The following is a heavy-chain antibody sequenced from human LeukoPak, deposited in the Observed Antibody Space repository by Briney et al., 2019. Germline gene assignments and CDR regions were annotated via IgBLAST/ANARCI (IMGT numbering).Heavy chain of an antibody. J-gene: IGHJ3*01. D-gene: IGHD5/OR15-5a*01. V-gene: IGHV4-39*07. CDR2: IYYSGST. Sequence: PSETLSLTCTVSGGSISSGGYYWGWIRQPPGKGLEWIGSIYYSGSTYYNPSLKSRVTISVDTSKNQFFLNLFSATAADTAVYSCARVVYTVYGGAFDVWGQGTVVTVSS. CDR3: ARVVYTVYGGAFDV. CDR1: GGSISSGGYY.